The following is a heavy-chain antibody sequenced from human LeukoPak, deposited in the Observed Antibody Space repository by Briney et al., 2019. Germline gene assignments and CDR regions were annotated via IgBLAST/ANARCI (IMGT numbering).Heavy chain of an antibody. V-gene: IGHV4-4*07. J-gene: IGHJ4*02. CDR1: GGSISSYY. CDR2: ICTSGST. Sequence: PSETLSLTXTVSGGSISSYYWSWIRQPAGKGLEWIGRICTSGSTNYNPSLKSRVTMSVDTSKNQFSLKLSSVTAADTAVYYCARTAIFGVVSPLDYWGQGTLVTVSS. D-gene: IGHD3-3*01. CDR3: ARTAIFGVVSPLDY.